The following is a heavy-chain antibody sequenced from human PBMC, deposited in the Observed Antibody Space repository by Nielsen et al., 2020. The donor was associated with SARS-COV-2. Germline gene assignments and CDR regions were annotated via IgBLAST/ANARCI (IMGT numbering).Heavy chain of an antibody. V-gene: IGHV3-48*01. J-gene: IGHJ5*02. D-gene: IGHD6-13*01. CDR2: ISSSGGTI. CDR3: AKAPFPSSSWYPGWFDP. Sequence: GESLKISCAASEFTFTGYGMNWVRQAPGKGLEWVSYISSSGGTIYYSDSVKGRFTISRDNAKNSLYLQMNSLRAEDTAVYYCAKAPFPSSSWYPGWFDPWGQGTLVTVSS. CDR1: EFTFTGYG.